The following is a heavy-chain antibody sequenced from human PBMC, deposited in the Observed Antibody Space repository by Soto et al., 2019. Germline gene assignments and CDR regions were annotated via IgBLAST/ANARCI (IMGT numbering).Heavy chain of an antibody. V-gene: IGHV1-18*01. Sequence: ASVKVSCKASGYTFTSYGISWVRQAPGQGLEWMGWISAYNGNTNYAQKLQGRVTMTTDTSTSTAYMELRSLRSDDTAVYYCARESYDYSELTKGGFDYWGQGTLVTVSS. D-gene: IGHD5-12*01. J-gene: IGHJ4*02. CDR3: ARESYDYSELTKGGFDY. CDR2: ISAYNGNT. CDR1: GYTFTSYG.